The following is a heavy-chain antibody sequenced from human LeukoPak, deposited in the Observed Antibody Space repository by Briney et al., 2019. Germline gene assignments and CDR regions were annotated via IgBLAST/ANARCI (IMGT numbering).Heavy chain of an antibody. Sequence: PGGSLRLSCAASGFTFSSYVMHWVRQAPGKGLEWVAVISYDGSNKYYADSVKGRFTISRDNSKNTLYLQMNSLRAEDTAVYYCARDFSSGWYGYGMDVWGQGTTVTVSS. CDR1: GFTFSSYV. J-gene: IGHJ6*02. CDR2: ISYDGSNK. D-gene: IGHD6-19*01. CDR3: ARDFSSGWYGYGMDV. V-gene: IGHV3-30-3*01.